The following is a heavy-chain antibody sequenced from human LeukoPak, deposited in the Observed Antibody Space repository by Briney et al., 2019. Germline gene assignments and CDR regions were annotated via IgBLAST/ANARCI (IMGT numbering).Heavy chain of an antibody. CDR1: GGTFSSYA. V-gene: IGHV1-69*06. Sequence: ASVKVSCKASGGTFSSYAISWVRQAPGQGLEWMGGIIPIFGTANYAQKFQGRVTITADKSTSTAYMELSSLRSEDTAVYYCATGRTILTGYLYDYWGQGTLVTVSS. CDR3: ATGRTILTGYLYDY. J-gene: IGHJ4*02. CDR2: IIPIFGTA. D-gene: IGHD3-9*01.